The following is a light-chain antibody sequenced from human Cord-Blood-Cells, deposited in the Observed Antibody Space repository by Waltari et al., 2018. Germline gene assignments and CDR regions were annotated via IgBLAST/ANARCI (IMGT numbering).Light chain of an antibody. Sequence: DIQMTQSPSSLSASVGDRVTITCRASQSISSYLNWYQQKPGKAPKLLIYAASSLQSGVPSRFSGSGSGTDFTLTISSLQPEDCATYYWQQSYSTPFTVGPGTKVDIK. CDR1: QSISSY. J-gene: IGKJ3*01. CDR3: QQSYSTPFT. CDR2: AAS. V-gene: IGKV1-39*01.